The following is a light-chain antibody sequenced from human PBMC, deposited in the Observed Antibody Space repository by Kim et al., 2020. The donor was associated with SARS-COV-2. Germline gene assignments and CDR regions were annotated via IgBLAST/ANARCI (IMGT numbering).Light chain of an antibody. CDR1: QNINTY. Sequence: SPGERATFSCTASQNINTYLAWYQHKPSQPPRLLIYDASYRATGIPASFTGSGFGTDFTLTISGLEPDDFAIYYCQQRDSWSPFTFGQGTRLEIK. CDR2: DAS. V-gene: IGKV3-11*01. CDR3: QQRDSWSPFT. J-gene: IGKJ5*01.